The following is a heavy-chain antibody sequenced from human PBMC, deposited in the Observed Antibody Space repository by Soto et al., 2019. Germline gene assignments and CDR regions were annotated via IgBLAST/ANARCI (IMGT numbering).Heavy chain of an antibody. CDR1: GYSFTSYW. J-gene: IGHJ4*02. CDR3: ARQRATNWGSAPSDY. CDR2: IYPGDSDT. Sequence: GESLKISCKGSGYSFTSYWIGWVRQMPGKGLEWKGIIYPGDSDTRYSPSFQGQVTISADKSISTAYLQGSSLKASDTAIYYCARQRATNWGSAPSDYWGQETLVTVSS. V-gene: IGHV5-51*01. D-gene: IGHD7-27*01.